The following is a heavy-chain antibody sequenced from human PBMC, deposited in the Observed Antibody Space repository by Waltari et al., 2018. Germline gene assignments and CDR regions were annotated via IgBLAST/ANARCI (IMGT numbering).Heavy chain of an antibody. D-gene: IGHD6-13*01. CDR3: ARDRLEISSSNNWFDP. V-gene: IGHV4-4*07. CDR2: IYTSGST. J-gene: IGHJ5*02. CDR1: GGSISSYY. Sequence: QVQLQESGPGLVKPSETLSLTCTVSGGSISSYYWSWIRQPAGKGLEWIGRIYTSGSTNYNPSLKSRVTMSVDTSKNQFSLKLSSVTAADTAVYYCARDRLEISSSNNWFDPWGQGTLVTVSS.